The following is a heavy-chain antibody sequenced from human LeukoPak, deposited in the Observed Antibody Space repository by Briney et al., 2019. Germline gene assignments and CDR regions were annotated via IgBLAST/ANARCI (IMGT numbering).Heavy chain of an antibody. Sequence: GGSLRLSCAASGFTFSSYEMNWVRQAPGKGLEWVSYISSSGSTIYYADSVKGRFTLSRDKSKNTLYLQMNSLRAEDTAVYYCAKVIAYSFYYDSSGLSDYWGQGTLVTVSS. CDR3: AKVIAYSFYYDSSGLSDY. J-gene: IGHJ4*02. CDR2: ISSSGSTI. D-gene: IGHD3-22*01. V-gene: IGHV3-48*03. CDR1: GFTFSSYE.